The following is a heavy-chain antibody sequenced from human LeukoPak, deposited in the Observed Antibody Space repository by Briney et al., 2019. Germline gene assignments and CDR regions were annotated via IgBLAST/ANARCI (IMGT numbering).Heavy chain of an antibody. CDR3: ARDDYGDYPDY. CDR2: INSDGSST. Sequence: GGSLRLSCAASGFTFSSYWMHWVRHAPGKGLVWVSRINSDGSSTSYADSVKGRFTISRDNAKNTLYLQMNSLRAEDTAVYYCARDDYGDYPDYWGQGTLVTVSS. CDR1: GFTFSSYW. J-gene: IGHJ4*02. V-gene: IGHV3-74*01. D-gene: IGHD4-17*01.